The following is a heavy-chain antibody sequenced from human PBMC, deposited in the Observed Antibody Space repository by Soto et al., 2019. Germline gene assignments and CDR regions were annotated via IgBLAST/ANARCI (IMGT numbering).Heavy chain of an antibody. J-gene: IGHJ6*02. CDR2: INPRGGST. CDR1: GYTFTSYY. Sequence: QVQLVQSGAEVKKPGASVKVSCKASGYTFTSYYMHWVRQAPGQGLEWMGIINPRGGSTTYAQKCQGRVTMTKDTSTSTIYMPLSSLRSEDTAVYYCARDSRALLWFGALYPYGMDVGGQGTTVTVSS. CDR3: ARDSRALLWFGALYPYGMDV. V-gene: IGHV1-46*01. D-gene: IGHD3-10*01.